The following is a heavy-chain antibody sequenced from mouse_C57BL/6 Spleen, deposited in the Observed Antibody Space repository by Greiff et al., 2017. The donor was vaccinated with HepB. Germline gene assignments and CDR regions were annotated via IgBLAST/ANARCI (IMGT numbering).Heavy chain of an antibody. CDR3: APIYYDYETGFAY. V-gene: IGHV1-74*01. D-gene: IGHD2-4*01. J-gene: IGHJ3*01. CDR1: GYTFTSYW. Sequence: QVQLKQPGAELVKPGASVKVSCKASGYTFTSYWMHWVKQRPGQGLGWIGRIHPSDSDTNYNQKFKGKATLTVDKSSSTAYMQLSSLTSEDSAVYYCAPIYYDYETGFAYWGQGTLVTVSA. CDR2: IHPSDSDT.